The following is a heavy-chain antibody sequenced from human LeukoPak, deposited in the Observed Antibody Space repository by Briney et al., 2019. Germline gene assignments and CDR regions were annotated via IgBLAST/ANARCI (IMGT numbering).Heavy chain of an antibody. CDR2: IYYSGST. Sequence: PSETLSLTCTVSGGSISSSSYYWGWIRQPPGKGLEWLGSIYYSGSTYYNPSLKSRVTISVDTSKNQFSLKLSSVTAADTAVYYCASGADYSSTFYYYSYMDVWGKGTTVTVSS. CDR1: GGSISSSSYY. D-gene: IGHD6-13*01. J-gene: IGHJ6*03. V-gene: IGHV4-39*07. CDR3: ASGADYSSTFYYYSYMDV.